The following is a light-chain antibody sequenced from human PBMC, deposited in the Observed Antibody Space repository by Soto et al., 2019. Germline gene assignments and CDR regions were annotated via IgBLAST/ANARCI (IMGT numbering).Light chain of an antibody. CDR2: DVS. V-gene: IGLV2-8*01. Sequence: QSVLTQPPSASGSPGQSVTISCTGTSSDVGGYNYVSWYQQHPGKAPKLMIYDVSKRPSGVPDRFSGSKSGNTASLTVSGLRAEDEADFYCSSYAGSNIYVFGTGTKVTVL. CDR1: SSDVGGYNY. J-gene: IGLJ1*01. CDR3: SSYAGSNIYV.